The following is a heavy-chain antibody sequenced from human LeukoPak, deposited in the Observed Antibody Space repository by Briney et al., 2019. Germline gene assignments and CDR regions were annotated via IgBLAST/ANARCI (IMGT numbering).Heavy chain of an antibody. CDR3: AKDLPPSWATMIVVVINENDAFDI. CDR1: GFTFSSYW. Sequence: QPGGSLRLSCAASGFTFSSYWMSWVRQAPGKGLEWVANIKQDGSEKYYVDSVKGRFTISRDNAKNSLYLQMNSLRAEDTAVYYCAKDLPPSWATMIVVVINENDAFDIWGQGTMVTVSS. D-gene: IGHD3-22*01. J-gene: IGHJ3*02. CDR2: IKQDGSEK. V-gene: IGHV3-7*01.